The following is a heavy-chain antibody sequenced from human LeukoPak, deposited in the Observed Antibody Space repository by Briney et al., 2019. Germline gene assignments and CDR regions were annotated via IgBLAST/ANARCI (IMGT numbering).Heavy chain of an antibody. CDR2: IYYSGST. CDR1: GGSISSSTYC. CDR3: ARGPPPDFDY. J-gene: IGHJ4*02. V-gene: IGHV4-39*07. Sequence: PSETLSLTCTVSGGSISSSTYCWGWIRQPPGKGLEWIGSIYYSGSTYYNPSLKSRVTISVDTSKNQFSLKLSSVTAADTAVYYCARGPPPDFDYWGQGTLVTVSS.